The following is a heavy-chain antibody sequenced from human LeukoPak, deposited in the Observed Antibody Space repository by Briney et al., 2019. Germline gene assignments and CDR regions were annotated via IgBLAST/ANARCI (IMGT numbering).Heavy chain of an antibody. J-gene: IGHJ4*02. CDR3: ARAKANGYSYGSDYFDY. Sequence: ASVKVSCKASGYTFTSYYMHWVRQAPGQGLEWMGIINPSDGSTSYAQKFQGRVTMTRDTSTSTVYMELSSLRSEDTAVYYCARAKANGYSYGSDYFDYWGQGTLVTVSS. V-gene: IGHV1-46*01. CDR2: INPSDGST. CDR1: GYTFTSYY. D-gene: IGHD5-18*01.